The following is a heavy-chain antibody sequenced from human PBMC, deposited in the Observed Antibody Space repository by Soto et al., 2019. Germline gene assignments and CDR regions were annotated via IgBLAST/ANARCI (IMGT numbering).Heavy chain of an antibody. Sequence: QVQLVQSGAEVKKPGASVKVSCKASGYSFTSYDVNWVRQAAGQGLEWMGWMNPNSGDTGFAQKFQGRVTMTRNTSIRTAYMELSSLRSEDTAVYYCARAEFVAPFPDYWGQGTLVTVSS. V-gene: IGHV1-8*01. D-gene: IGHD5-12*01. CDR3: ARAEFVAPFPDY. CDR1: GYSFTSYD. CDR2: MNPNSGDT. J-gene: IGHJ4*02.